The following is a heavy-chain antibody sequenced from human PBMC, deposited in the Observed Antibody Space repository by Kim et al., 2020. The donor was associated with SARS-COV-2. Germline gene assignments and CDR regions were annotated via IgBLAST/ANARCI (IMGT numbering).Heavy chain of an antibody. V-gene: IGHV3-30*02. J-gene: IGHJ5*02. Sequence: KYYADSVMGRYTISRENSRNTLYLQMNSLRAEDTAVYYCAKGNSSPDWFDPWGQGTLVTVSS. D-gene: IGHD6-13*01. CDR3: AKGNSSPDWFDP. CDR2: K.